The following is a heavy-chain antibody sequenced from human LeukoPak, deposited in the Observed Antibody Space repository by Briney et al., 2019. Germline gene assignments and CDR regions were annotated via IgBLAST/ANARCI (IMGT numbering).Heavy chain of an antibody. D-gene: IGHD1-26*01. CDR2: INHSGST. J-gene: IGHJ6*03. CDR3: ASGRIVGATKLHYYYYMDV. CDR1: GGSSSGYY. Sequence: SETLSLTCAVYGGSSSGYYWSWIRQPPGKGLEWIGEINHSGSTNYNPSLKSRVTISVDTSKNQFSLKLSSVTAADTAVYYCASGRIVGATKLHYYYYMDVWGKGTTVTVSS. V-gene: IGHV4-34*01.